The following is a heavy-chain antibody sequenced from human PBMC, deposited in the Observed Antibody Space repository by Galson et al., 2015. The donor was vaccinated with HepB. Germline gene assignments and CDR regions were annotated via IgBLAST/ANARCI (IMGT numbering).Heavy chain of an antibody. V-gene: IGHV3-74*01. CDR3: AREGVGAIEY. J-gene: IGHJ4*02. CDR2: ITSDGRSR. CDR1: GFTISSHW. Sequence: SLRLSCAASGFTISSHWMHWVRQGPGKGLLWVSRITSDGRSRTYADSVKGRFTISRDNAKNTLYLQMNGLRAEDTAVYYCAREGVGAIEYWGQGTLVTVSS. D-gene: IGHD1-26*01.